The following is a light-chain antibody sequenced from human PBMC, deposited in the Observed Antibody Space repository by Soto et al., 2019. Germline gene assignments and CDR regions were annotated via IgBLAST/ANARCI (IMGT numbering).Light chain of an antibody. V-gene: IGKV3-20*01. CDR1: QSVSSSY. Sequence: EIVLTQSPGTLSLSPGERATLSCRASQSVSSSYLAWYQHKPGQAPRLLIYGASNRATGIPDRFSGSGSGTDFTLTISRLEPEDFAVYYCQHYGASSWTFGQGTKVE. J-gene: IGKJ1*01. CDR2: GAS. CDR3: QHYGASSWT.